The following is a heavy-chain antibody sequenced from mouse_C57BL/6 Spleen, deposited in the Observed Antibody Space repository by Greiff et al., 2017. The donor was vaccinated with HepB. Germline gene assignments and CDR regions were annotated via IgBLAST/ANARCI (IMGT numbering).Heavy chain of an antibody. V-gene: IGHV1-82*01. CDR2: IYPGDGDT. CDR1: GYAFSSSW. J-gene: IGHJ2*01. D-gene: IGHD3-2*02. Sequence: VQLQQSGPELVKPGASVKISCKASGYAFSSSWMNWVKQRPGKGLEWIGRIYPGDGDTNYNGKFKGKATLTADKSSSTAYMQLSSLTSEDSAVYFGASPSRQLSPYYFDYWGQGTTLTVSS. CDR3: ASPSRQLSPYYFDY.